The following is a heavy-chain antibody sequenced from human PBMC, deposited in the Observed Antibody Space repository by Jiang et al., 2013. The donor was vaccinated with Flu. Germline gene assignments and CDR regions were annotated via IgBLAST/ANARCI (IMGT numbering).Heavy chain of an antibody. V-gene: IGHV5-51*01. CDR2: IYPGDSDT. J-gene: IGHJ5*02. D-gene: IGHD3-16*01. Sequence: ESLKISCKGSGYSFTSYWIGWVRQMPGKGLEWMGIIYPGDSDTRYSPSFQGQVTISADKSISTAYLQWSSLKASDTAMYYCARASPWGSSRDWFDPWGQGTLVTVSS. CDR1: GYSFTSYW. CDR3: ARASPWGSSRDWFDP.